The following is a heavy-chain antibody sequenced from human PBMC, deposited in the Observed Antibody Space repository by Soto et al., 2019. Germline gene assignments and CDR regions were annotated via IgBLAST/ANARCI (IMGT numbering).Heavy chain of an antibody. J-gene: IGHJ5*02. D-gene: IGHD5-18*01. CDR3: VKGNWAYSYNNWFDP. Sequence: GGSLRLSCSASGFTFRSYAIHWVRQAPGKGLEYVSALSGDGRSTYYADSVKGRFTVFRDNSKNTLFLQMSSLRVEDTAVYYCVKGNWAYSYNNWFDPWGQGTLVTISS. CDR2: LSGDGRST. V-gene: IGHV3-64D*06. CDR1: GFTFRSYA.